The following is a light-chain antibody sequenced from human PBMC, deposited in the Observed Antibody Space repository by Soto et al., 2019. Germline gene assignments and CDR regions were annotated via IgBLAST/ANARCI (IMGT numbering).Light chain of an antibody. V-gene: IGKV1-9*01. CDR1: QGISSY. J-gene: IGKJ4*01. CDR2: AAS. Sequence: DIQLTQSPSFLSASVGDRVTMTCRASQGISSYLAWYQQKPGKAPNLLIFAASTLQSGVPSRFSGSGSGTEFALTISSLQPEDFATYYCQQLNRYPLTFGGGTKVGIK. CDR3: QQLNRYPLT.